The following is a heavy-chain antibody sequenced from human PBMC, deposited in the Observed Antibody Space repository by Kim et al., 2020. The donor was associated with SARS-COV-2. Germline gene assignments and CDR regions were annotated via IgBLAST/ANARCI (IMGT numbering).Heavy chain of an antibody. V-gene: IGHV3-23*01. Sequence: SVKGRFTISRDNSKNTLYLQMNSLRAEDTAVYYCAKGKAMGSGSYYMFDYWGQGTLVTVSS. D-gene: IGHD3-10*01. CDR3: AKGKAMGSGSYYMFDY. J-gene: IGHJ4*02.